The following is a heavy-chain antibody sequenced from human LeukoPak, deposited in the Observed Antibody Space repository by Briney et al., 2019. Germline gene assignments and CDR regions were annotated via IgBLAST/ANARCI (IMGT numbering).Heavy chain of an antibody. V-gene: IGHV4-34*01. J-gene: IGHJ5*02. Sequence: PSETLSLTCTVSGGSFSGYYWSWIRQPPGKGLEWIGEINHSGSTNYNPSLKSRVTISVDTSKNQFSLKLSSVTAADTAVYYCARGLKGSMIVVVPAASVWFDPWGQGTLVTVSS. CDR1: GGSFSGYY. CDR2: INHSGST. CDR3: ARGLKGSMIVVVPAASVWFDP. D-gene: IGHD2-2*01.